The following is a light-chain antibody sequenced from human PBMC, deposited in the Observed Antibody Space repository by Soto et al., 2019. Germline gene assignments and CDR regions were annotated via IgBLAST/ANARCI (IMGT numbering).Light chain of an antibody. V-gene: IGLV1-47*02. CDR1: SSNIGSNS. Sequence: QAVVTQQPSASGTPGQRVTISCSGSSSNIGSNSVYWYKQLPGTAPKLLIYTNNQRPSGVPDRFSGSKSGTSASLAISGLRSEDEAHYYCATWDDSLSGVVFGGGTKLTVL. CDR3: ATWDDSLSGVV. CDR2: TNN. J-gene: IGLJ2*01.